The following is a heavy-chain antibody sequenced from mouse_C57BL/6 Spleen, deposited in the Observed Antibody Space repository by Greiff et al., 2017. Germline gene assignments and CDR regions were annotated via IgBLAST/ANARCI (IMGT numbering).Heavy chain of an antibody. J-gene: IGHJ3*01. CDR2: IDPSGSYT. D-gene: IGHD4-1*01. CDR3: APGLGWFDY. CDR1: GYTFTSYW. V-gene: IGHV1-50*01. Sequence: QVQLQQPGAELVKPGASVKLSCKASGYTFTSYWMQWVKQRPGQGLEWIGKIDPSGSYTNYNQKFKGKATLTVDTSSSTAYMQLSSLTSEDSAVYYCAPGLGWFDYWGQGTLVTVSA.